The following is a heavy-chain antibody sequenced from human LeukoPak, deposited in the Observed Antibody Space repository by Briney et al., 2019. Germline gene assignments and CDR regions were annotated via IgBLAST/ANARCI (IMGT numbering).Heavy chain of an antibody. CDR2: IYYSGST. V-gene: IGHV4-59*01. Sequence: LSETLSLTCTVSGGSISSYYWSWIRQPPGKGLEWIGYIYYSGSTNYNPSLKSRVTISLATSKNQFSLKLSSVTAADTAVYYCAGAAALTNWFDPWGQGTLVTVSS. CDR1: GGSISSYY. J-gene: IGHJ5*02. D-gene: IGHD2-2*01. CDR3: AGAAALTNWFDP.